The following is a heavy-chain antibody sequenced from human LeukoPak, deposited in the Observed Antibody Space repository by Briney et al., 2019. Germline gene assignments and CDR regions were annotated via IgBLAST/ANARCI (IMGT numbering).Heavy chain of an antibody. CDR3: ARARTMVRGVLDP. J-gene: IGHJ5*02. D-gene: IGHD3-10*01. CDR2: IIPIFGTA. Sequence: SVKVSFKASGGTFISYAISWVRQAPGQGLEWMGGIIPIFGTANYAQKFQGRVTITADESTSTAYMELSSLRSEDTAVYYCARARTMVRGVLDPWGQGTLVTVSS. V-gene: IGHV1-69*13. CDR1: GGTFISYA.